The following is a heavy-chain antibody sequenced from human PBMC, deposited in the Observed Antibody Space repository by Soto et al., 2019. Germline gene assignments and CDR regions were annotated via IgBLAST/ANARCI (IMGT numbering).Heavy chain of an antibody. V-gene: IGHV1-69*13. D-gene: IGHD2-15*01. CDR3: ARSEVDCSGGGCYHRYAFDI. Sequence: ASVKVSCKASGGTFSNYAISWVRQAPGQAVEWMGGIIPIFGTANYAQKFQGRVTITADESTSKAYMELSSLRSEDAAVFYCARSEVDCSGGGCYHRYAFDIWGQGTMVTVS. J-gene: IGHJ3*02. CDR1: GGTFSNYA. CDR2: IIPIFGTA.